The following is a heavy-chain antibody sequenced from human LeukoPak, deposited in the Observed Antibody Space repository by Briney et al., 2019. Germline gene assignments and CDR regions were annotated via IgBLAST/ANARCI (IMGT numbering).Heavy chain of an antibody. J-gene: IGHJ6*03. CDR1: GGSISSYY. Sequence: SETLSLTCTVSGGSISSYYWSWIRQPPGKGLEWIGYIYYSGSTNYNPSLKSRVTISVDTSKNQFSLKLSSVTAADTAVYYCARGLLLYYMDVWGKGTTVTVSS. V-gene: IGHV4-59*01. CDR3: ARGLLLYYMDV. CDR2: IYYSGST. D-gene: IGHD2-15*01.